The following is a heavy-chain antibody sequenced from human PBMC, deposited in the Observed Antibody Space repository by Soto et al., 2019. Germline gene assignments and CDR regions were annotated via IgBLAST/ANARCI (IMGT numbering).Heavy chain of an antibody. D-gene: IGHD6-13*01. Sequence: EVQLVESGGGLVKPGGSLRLSCAASGFTFSSYSMNWVRQAPGKGLEWVSSISSSSSYIYYADSVKGRFTISRDNAKNSLYLQMNSLRAEDTAVYYCAGGGKQQLAYYYYYYGMDVWGQGTTVTVSS. J-gene: IGHJ6*02. CDR2: ISSSSSYI. V-gene: IGHV3-21*01. CDR1: GFTFSSYS. CDR3: AGGGKQQLAYYYYYYGMDV.